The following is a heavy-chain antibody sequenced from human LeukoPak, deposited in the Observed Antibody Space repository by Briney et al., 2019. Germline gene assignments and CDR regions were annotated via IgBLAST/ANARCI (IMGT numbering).Heavy chain of an antibody. D-gene: IGHD6-19*01. V-gene: IGHV1-46*01. CDR3: AKDLRQWLVHGNWFDP. CDR2: INPSGGST. Sequence: ASVKVSCKASGYTFTSYYMHWVRQAPGQGLEWMGIINPSGGSTSYAQKFQGRVTMTRDMSTSTVYMELSSLRSEDTAVYYCAKDLRQWLVHGNWFDPWGQGTLVTVSS. CDR1: GYTFTSYY. J-gene: IGHJ5*02.